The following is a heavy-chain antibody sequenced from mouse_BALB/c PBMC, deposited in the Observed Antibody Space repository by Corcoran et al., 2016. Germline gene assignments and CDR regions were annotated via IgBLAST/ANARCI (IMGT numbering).Heavy chain of an antibody. CDR2: IDPANGNT. Sequence: EVQLQQSGAELVKPGASVKLSCTASGFNIKDTYMHWVKQRPEQGLEWIGRIDPANGNTKYDTKFQGKATITADTSSNTAYLQLSSLTSEYTAVYYCARWDWYFDVWGAGTTVTVSS. V-gene: IGHV14-3*02. CDR1: GFNIKDTY. J-gene: IGHJ1*01. CDR3: ARWDWYFDV.